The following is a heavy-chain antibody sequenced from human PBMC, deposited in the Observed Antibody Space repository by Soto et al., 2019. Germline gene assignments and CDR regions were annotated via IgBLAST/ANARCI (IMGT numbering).Heavy chain of an antibody. J-gene: IGHJ4*02. D-gene: IGHD2-2*01. CDR1: GYTFTSYG. CDR3: ARVYRTYQLRNIFDY. V-gene: IGHV1-18*01. CDR2: ISAYNGNT. Sequence: QVQLVQSGAEVKKPGASVKVSCKASGYTFTSYGISWVRQAPGQGLEWMGWISAYNGNTNYAQKLQGRVTMTTDTSXNTAYMELRSPRSNDTAVYYCARVYRTYQLRNIFDYWGQGTLVTVSS.